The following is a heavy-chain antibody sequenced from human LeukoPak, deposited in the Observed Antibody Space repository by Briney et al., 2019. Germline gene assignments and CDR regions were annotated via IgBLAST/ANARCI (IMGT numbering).Heavy chain of an antibody. Sequence: ASETLSLTCTVSGGSISSYYWSWIRQPPGKGLEWIGYIYYSGSTNYNPSLKSRVTISVDTSKNQFSLKLSSVTAADTAVYYCAKVRRIYGSGSYLYYYYGMDVWGQGTTVTVSS. V-gene: IGHV4-59*01. CDR3: AKVRRIYGSGSYLYYYYGMDV. CDR2: IYYSGST. CDR1: GGSISSYY. D-gene: IGHD3-10*01. J-gene: IGHJ6*02.